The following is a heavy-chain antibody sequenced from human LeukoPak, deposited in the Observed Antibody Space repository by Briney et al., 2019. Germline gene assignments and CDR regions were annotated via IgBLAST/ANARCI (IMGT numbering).Heavy chain of an antibody. CDR1: GFTFSTYA. CDR2: ISGSGGST. J-gene: IGHJ4*02. D-gene: IGHD3-22*01. Sequence: PGGSLRLSCAASGFTFSTYAMNWVRQAPGKGLEWISAISGSGGSTLYVDSVKGRFTISRDNSKDTLYLQMNSLRAEDTAVYYCAKPGGSGYSEYYFDYWGQGTLVTVSS. CDR3: AKPGGSGYSEYYFDY. V-gene: IGHV3-23*01.